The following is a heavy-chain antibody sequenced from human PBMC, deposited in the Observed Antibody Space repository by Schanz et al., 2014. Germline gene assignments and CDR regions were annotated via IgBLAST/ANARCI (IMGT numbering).Heavy chain of an antibody. V-gene: IGHV3-30*03. J-gene: IGHJ4*02. CDR2: ISCAGSNK. CDR1: GFTFSSYA. Sequence: QLLESGGGLVQPGGSLRLSCAASGFTFSSYAMSWVRQAPGKGLQWVALISCAGSNKYHAESVKGRFTISRDNSKNSLYLQMNSLRAEDTGVYYCAYYDVLTGFDYWGQGTQVTVSS. CDR3: AYYDVLTGFDY. D-gene: IGHD3-9*01.